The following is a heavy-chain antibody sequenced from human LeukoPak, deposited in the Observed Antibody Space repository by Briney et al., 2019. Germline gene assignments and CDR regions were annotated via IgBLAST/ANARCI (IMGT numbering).Heavy chain of an antibody. Sequence: PSETLSLTCAVYGGSFSTYYWSWIRQPPGKGLEWIGYIYYSGSSYYNPSLKSRVTISVDTSKNQFSLKLSSVTAADTAVYYCAVRYSSGWYRNQIDYWGQGTLVTVSS. V-gene: IGHV4-59*06. CDR3: AVRYSSGWYRNQIDY. J-gene: IGHJ4*02. CDR2: IYYSGSS. CDR1: GGSFSTYY. D-gene: IGHD6-19*01.